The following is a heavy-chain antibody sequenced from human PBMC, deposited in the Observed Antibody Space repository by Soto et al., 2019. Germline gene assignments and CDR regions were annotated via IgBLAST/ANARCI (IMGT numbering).Heavy chain of an antibody. CDR3: ARDINGEDWFDP. D-gene: IGHD2-8*01. CDR2: IYYSGST. V-gene: IGHV4-59*01. Sequence: ASETLSLTCTVSGGSISSYYWSWIRQPPGKGLGWIGYIYYSGSTNYNPSLKSRVTISVDTSKNQFSLKLSSVTAADTAVYYCARDINGEDWFDPWGQGTLVTVSS. J-gene: IGHJ5*02. CDR1: GGSISSYY.